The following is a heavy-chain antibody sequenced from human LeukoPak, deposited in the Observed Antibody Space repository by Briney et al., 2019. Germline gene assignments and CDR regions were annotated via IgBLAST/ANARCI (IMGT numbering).Heavy chain of an antibody. J-gene: IGHJ4*02. D-gene: IGHD6-19*01. CDR2: ISSSGNTT. CDR1: GGSIRSPSYY. Sequence: LSLTCTVSGGSIRSPSYYWGWIRQAPGKGLEWVSYISSSGNTTYNADSVKGRFSITRDNAKNSLYLQMNSLRAEDTAVYYCARDGGSAWFLDYWGQGTLVTVSS. CDR3: ARDGGSAWFLDY. V-gene: IGHV3-11*04.